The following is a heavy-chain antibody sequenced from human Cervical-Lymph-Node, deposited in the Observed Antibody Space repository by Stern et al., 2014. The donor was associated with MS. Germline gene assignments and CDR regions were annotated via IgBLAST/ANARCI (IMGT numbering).Heavy chain of an antibody. V-gene: IGHV2-26*01. CDR2: LFSNYPK. J-gene: IGHJ4*02. D-gene: IGHD6-19*01. Sequence: QITFKESGPVLVKPTETLTLTCTVSGFSLSNARMGVSWIRQPPGKSLEWLSHLFSNYPKSYRTSLQNKLTISKDTSKSQVVLTMTNMDPVDTATYYCARIRDSSGDFDYWGQGTLVTVSS. CDR3: ARIRDSSGDFDY. CDR1: GFSLSNARMG.